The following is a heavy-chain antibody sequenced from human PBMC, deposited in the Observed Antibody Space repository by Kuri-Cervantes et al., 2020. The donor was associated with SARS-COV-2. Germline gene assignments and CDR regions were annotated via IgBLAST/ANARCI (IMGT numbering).Heavy chain of an antibody. J-gene: IGHJ4*02. CDR3: AMEKGPSGGAIAY. CDR2: IYDSRST. Sequence: GESLKISCAASGLSVFNKYMSWVRQAPGKGLEWVSIIYDSRSTYYRDSVKGRFTISRDSSKNTLSLQMNSLRVEDTAVYYCAMEKGPSGGAIAYWGQGTLVTVSS. CDR1: GLSVFNKY. D-gene: IGHD6-19*01. V-gene: IGHV3-53*01.